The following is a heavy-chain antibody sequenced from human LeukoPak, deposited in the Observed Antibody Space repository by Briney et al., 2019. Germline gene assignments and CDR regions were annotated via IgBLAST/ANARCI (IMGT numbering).Heavy chain of an antibody. CDR2: ISGSGGST. V-gene: IGHV3-23*01. CDR1: GFTFSSYA. J-gene: IGHJ4*02. Sequence: GGSLRLSCAASGFTFSSYAMSWVRQAPGKGLEWVSAISGSGGSTYYADSVKGRFTISSDNSKNTLYLQMNSLRAEDTAVYYCAKDQGGLWYYDSSGSRRAYFDYWGQGTLVTVSS. CDR3: AKDQGGLWYYDSSGSRRAYFDY. D-gene: IGHD3-22*01.